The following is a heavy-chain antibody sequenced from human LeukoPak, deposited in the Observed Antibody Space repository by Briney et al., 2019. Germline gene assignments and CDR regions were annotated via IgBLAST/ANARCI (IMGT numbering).Heavy chain of an antibody. CDR1: GLTFSSYS. D-gene: IGHD2-15*01. Sequence: GGSLRLSCAASGLTFSSYSMNWVRQAPGKGLEWVSSISSSSTYIYYADSVKGRFTISRDNDKNTLYLQMNSLRVEDTAVYYCARVHCSGGTCSEDYWGQGNLVTVSS. CDR3: ARVHCSGGTCSEDY. J-gene: IGHJ4*02. V-gene: IGHV3-21*01. CDR2: ISSSSTYI.